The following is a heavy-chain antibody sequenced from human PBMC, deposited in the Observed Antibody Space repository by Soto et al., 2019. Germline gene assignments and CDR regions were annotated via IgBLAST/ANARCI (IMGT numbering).Heavy chain of an antibody. CDR3: ARQPTTGDTDLWFDP. CDR2: IFYSGST. V-gene: IGHV4-39*01. J-gene: IGHJ5*02. CDR1: GGSISTSRSY. Sequence: QLQLLESGPGLVKASETLSLTCSVSGGSISTSRSYWAWIRQPPGKGLEWLANIFYSGSTFYNPSLASRGSVSVDTSKNEFSLKLRSVTAADTAVYYSARQPTTGDTDLWFDPWGQGTLVTVSS. D-gene: IGHD2-21*01.